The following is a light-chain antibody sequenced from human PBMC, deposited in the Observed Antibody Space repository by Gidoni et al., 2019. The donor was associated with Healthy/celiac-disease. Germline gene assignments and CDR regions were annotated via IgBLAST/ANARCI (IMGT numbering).Light chain of an antibody. Sequence: DIQMTQSPSSLSASVGDRVTITCRASQGISNSLAWYQQKPGKAPKLLLYAASRWESGVPSRFSGSGSGTDYTLTISSLQPEDFATYYCQQYYSTLGTFGPGTKVEIK. V-gene: IGKV1-NL1*01. CDR1: QGISNS. CDR3: QQYYSTLGT. CDR2: AAS. J-gene: IGKJ3*01.